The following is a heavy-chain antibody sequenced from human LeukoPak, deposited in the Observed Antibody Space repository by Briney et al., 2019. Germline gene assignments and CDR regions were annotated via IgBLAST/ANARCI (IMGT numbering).Heavy chain of an antibody. CDR1: GFTFSSYG. Sequence: GRSLRLSCAASGFTFSSYGMHWVRQAPGKGLEWAAVIWYDGSNKYYADSVKGRFTISRDNSKNTLYLQMNSLRAEDTAVYYCAKDIPVLRYFDWLPDAFDIWGQGTMVTVSS. CDR2: IWYDGSNK. V-gene: IGHV3-33*06. D-gene: IGHD3-9*01. CDR3: AKDIPVLRYFDWLPDAFDI. J-gene: IGHJ3*02.